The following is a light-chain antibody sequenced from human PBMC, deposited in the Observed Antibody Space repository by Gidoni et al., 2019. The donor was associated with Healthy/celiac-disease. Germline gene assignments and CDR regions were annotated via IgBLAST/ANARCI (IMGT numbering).Light chain of an antibody. CDR1: QSISSY. CDR3: QQSYSTPRA. J-gene: IGKJ2*01. V-gene: IGKV1-39*01. CDR2: AAS. Sequence: DIQMTQSPSSLSASVGDRVTITCRASQSISSYLNWYQQTPGKAPKLLIYAASSLQSGVPSRCSGRGAGTDFTLTISSLQPEDFATYYCQQSYSTPRAFGQGTKLEIK.